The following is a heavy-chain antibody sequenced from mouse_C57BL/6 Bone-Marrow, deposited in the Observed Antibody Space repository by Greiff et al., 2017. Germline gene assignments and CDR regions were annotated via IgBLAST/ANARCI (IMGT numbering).Heavy chain of an antibody. CDR2: INPNNGGT. J-gene: IGHJ4*01. Sequence: VQLQQSGPELVKPGASVKMSCKASGYTFTDYNMHWVKQSHGKSLEWIGYINPNNGGTSYNQKFKGKATLTVNKSSSTAYMELRILTSEDSAVYFCARSRRLLLRYGAMDYWGQGTSVTVSS. CDR1: GYTFTDYN. D-gene: IGHD1-1*01. CDR3: ARSRRLLLRYGAMDY. V-gene: IGHV1-22*01.